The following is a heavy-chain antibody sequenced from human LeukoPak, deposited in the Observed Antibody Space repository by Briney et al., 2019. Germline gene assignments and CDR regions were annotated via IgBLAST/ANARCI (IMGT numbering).Heavy chain of an antibody. CDR1: GGSISNNNYY. D-gene: IGHD3-10*01. V-gene: IGHV4-39*07. CDR2: IYYSGST. CDR3: ARSITMVRGPNDY. J-gene: IGHJ4*02. Sequence: KSSETLSLTCTVSGGSISNNNYYWGWIRQPPGEGLEWIGSIYYSGSTYYNPSLKSRVTISVDTSKNQFSLKLSSVTAADTAVYYCARSITMVRGPNDYWGQGTLVTVSS.